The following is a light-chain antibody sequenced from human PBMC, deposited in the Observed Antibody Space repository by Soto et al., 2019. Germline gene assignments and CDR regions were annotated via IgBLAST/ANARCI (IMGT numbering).Light chain of an antibody. CDR1: QNINTY. V-gene: IGKV1-39*01. J-gene: IGKJ3*01. CDR2: DAA. CDR3: QQTSSAPFT. Sequence: DIQMTQSPYSLSAAVGDRVTIACRASQNINTYLNWYQQKPGKAPKLLIFDAAILQNGVPSRFSGSGSRTDFTLANTSLQPEDVATYYCQQTSSAPFTFGPGTKVDIK.